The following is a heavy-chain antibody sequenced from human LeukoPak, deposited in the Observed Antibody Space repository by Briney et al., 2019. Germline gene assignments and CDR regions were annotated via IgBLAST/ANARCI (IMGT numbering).Heavy chain of an antibody. D-gene: IGHD2-15*01. Sequence: SETLSLTFAVYGGSFSGYHWSWIRQPPGKGLEWIGEINHSGSTNYNPSLKSRVTISVDTSKDQFSLKLSSVTAADTAVYYCARGPLPSYYFDYWGQGTLVTVSS. J-gene: IGHJ4*02. CDR2: INHSGST. CDR3: ARGPLPSYYFDY. V-gene: IGHV4-34*01. CDR1: GGSFSGYH.